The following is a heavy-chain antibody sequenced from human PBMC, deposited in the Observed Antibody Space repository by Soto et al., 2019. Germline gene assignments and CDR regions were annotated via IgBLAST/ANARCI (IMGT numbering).Heavy chain of an antibody. J-gene: IGHJ4*02. D-gene: IGHD5-12*01. CDR3: AKEWHSGYDWGAFDY. CDR1: GFTFSSYG. CDR2: ISYDGSNK. V-gene: IGHV3-30*18. Sequence: QVQLVESGGGVVQPGRSLRLSCAASGFTFSSYGMHWVRQAPGKGLEWVAVISYDGSNKYYADSVKGRFTISRDNSKNTLYLQMTSLRAEDTAVYYCAKEWHSGYDWGAFDYWGQGTLVTVSS.